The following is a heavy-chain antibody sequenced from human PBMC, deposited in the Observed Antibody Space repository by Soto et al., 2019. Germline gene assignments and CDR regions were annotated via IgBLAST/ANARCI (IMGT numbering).Heavy chain of an antibody. CDR1: GGSISSSGYS. D-gene: IGHD3-16*02. CDR2: IYYSGST. CDR3: AREVIPYPQRIDY. V-gene: IGHV4-39*07. J-gene: IGHJ4*02. Sequence: SETLSLTCTVSGGSISSSGYSWGWIRQPPGKGLEWIGSIYYSGSTYYNPSLKSRVTISVDTSKNQFSLKLSSVTAADTAVYYCAREVIPYPQRIDYWGQGTLVTV.